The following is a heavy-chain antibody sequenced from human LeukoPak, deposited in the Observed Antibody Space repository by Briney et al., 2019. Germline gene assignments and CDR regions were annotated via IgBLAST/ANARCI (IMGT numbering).Heavy chain of an antibody. V-gene: IGHV3-23*01. D-gene: IGHD2-15*01. CDR1: GFTFSTFA. CDR2: IFPSCIT. J-gene: IGHJ4*02. Sequence: GGALRLSCAASGFTFSTFAMIWVRQPRGKGLDGVSSIFPSCITYYADSLKGRLTISRDNSKKLLYLQMNSLRAEETAVYYCAKGLYCSGGSCYSRVLDYFDYWGKGTMVTVSS. CDR3: AKGLYCSGGSCYSRVLDYFDY.